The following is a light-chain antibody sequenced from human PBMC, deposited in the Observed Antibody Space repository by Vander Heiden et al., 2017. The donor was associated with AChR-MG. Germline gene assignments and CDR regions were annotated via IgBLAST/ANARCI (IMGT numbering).Light chain of an antibody. CDR3: SSYGGSNNYV. J-gene: IGLJ1*01. V-gene: IGLV2-8*01. CDR2: EVS. Sequence: QSALTQPPSASGPPGQSVTISCTGTSSDVGRYNYVSWYQNHPGKAPKLMIYEVSKRPAGVPDRFSGSKSGNTASLTVSGLQAEDEADYYCSSYGGSNNYVFGSGTKVTVL. CDR1: SSDVGRYNY.